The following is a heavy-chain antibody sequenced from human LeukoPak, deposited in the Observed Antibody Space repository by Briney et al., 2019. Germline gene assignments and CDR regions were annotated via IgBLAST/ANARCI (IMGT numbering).Heavy chain of an antibody. V-gene: IGHV1-69*13. CDR3: ARDPYYYDSSGYYPYPYYFDY. CDR2: IIPIFGTA. CDR1: GGTFSSYA. J-gene: IGHJ4*02. Sequence: SVNVSCKASGGTFSSYAISWVRQAPGQGLEWMGGIIPIFGTANYAQKFQGRVTITADESTSTAYMELSSLGSEDTAVYYCARDPYYYDSSGYYPYPYYFDYWGQGTLVTVSS. D-gene: IGHD3-22*01.